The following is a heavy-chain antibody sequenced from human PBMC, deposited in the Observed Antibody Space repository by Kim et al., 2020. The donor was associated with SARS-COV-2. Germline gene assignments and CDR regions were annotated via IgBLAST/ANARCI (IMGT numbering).Heavy chain of an antibody. CDR2: IWYDGSNK. D-gene: IGHD6-19*01. J-gene: IGHJ4*02. V-gene: IGHV3-33*01. CDR1: GFTFSSYG. CDR3: ARVRYSSGWYELDY. Sequence: GGSLRLSCAASGFTFSSYGMHWVRQAPGKGLEWVAVIWYDGSNKYYADSVKGRFTISRDNSKNTLYLQMNSLRAEDTAVYYCARVRYSSGWYELDYWGQGTLVTVSS.